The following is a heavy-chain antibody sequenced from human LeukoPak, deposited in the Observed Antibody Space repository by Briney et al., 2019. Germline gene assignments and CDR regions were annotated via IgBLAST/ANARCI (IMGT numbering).Heavy chain of an antibody. CDR1: GYTFTSYD. Sequence: GASVKVSCKASGYTFTSYDINWVRQATGQGLEWMGWMNPNSGNTDYAQKFQGRVTMTRNTSISTAYMELSSLRSEDTAVYYCARGRRWLQFAWDYWGQGTLVTVSS. D-gene: IGHD5-24*01. CDR2: MNPNSGNT. CDR3: ARGRRWLQFAWDY. V-gene: IGHV1-8*01. J-gene: IGHJ4*02.